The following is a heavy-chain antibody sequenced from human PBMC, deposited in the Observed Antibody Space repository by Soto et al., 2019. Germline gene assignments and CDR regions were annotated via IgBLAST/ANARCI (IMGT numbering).Heavy chain of an antibody. D-gene: IGHD4-17*01. CDR2: ISAYNGNT. Sequence: ASVKVSCKASGYTFTSYGISWVRQAPGQGLEWMGWISAYNGNTNYAQKLQGRVTMTTDTSTSTAYMELRSLRSDDTAVYYCARGWNDYGDYRNWFDTWGQGTLVTVSS. J-gene: IGHJ5*02. CDR3: ARGWNDYGDYRNWFDT. CDR1: GYTFTSYG. V-gene: IGHV1-18*01.